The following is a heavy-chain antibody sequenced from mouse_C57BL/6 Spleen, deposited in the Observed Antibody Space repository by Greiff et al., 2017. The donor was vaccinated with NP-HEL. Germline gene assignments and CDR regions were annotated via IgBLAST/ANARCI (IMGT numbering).Heavy chain of an antibody. J-gene: IGHJ4*01. V-gene: IGHV1-75*01. CDR1: GYTFTDYY. CDR3: ARVVAVVGDAMDY. D-gene: IGHD1-1*01. Sequence: VKLVESGPELVKPGASVKISCKASGYTFTDYYINWVKQRPGQGLEWIGWIFPGSGSTYYNEKFKGKATLTVDKSSRTAYMLLNSLTSEDSAVYFCARVVAVVGDAMDYWGQGTSVTVSS. CDR2: IFPGSGST.